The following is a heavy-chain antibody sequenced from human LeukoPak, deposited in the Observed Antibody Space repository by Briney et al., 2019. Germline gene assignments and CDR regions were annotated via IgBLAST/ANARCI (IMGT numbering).Heavy chain of an antibody. CDR1: GFTFRNYW. CDR2: IKQDGSDR. J-gene: IGHJ4*02. Sequence: PGGSLRLSCAASGFTFRNYWMSWVRQAPGTGLEWVANIKQDGSDRNYVTSVRGRFTISRDNAESSLYLQMNSLRAEDTAVYYCARDRDYDFWSSTPIFDYWGQGTLVTVSS. V-gene: IGHV3-7*01. CDR3: ARDRDYDFWSSTPIFDY. D-gene: IGHD3-3*01.